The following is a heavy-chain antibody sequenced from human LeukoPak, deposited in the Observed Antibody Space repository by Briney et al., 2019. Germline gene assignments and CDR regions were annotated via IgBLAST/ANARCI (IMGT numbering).Heavy chain of an antibody. J-gene: IGHJ4*02. CDR3: ARAPRPPWDDSSGLDY. CDR2: INPSGGST. CDR1: GYTFTSYY. Sequence: ASVKVSCKASGYTFTSYYMHWVRQAPGQGLEWMGIINPSGGSTSYTQKFQGRVTMTRDTSTGTVYMELSSLRSEDTAVYYCARAPRPPWDDSSGLDYWGQGTRVTVSS. V-gene: IGHV1-46*01. D-gene: IGHD3-22*01.